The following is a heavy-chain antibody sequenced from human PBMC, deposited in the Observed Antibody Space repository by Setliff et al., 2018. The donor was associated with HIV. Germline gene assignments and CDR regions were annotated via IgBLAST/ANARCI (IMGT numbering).Heavy chain of an antibody. CDR3: VRVGSSGYYYDAFDF. Sequence: ASVKVSCKTSGYTFTNYGLSWVRQAPGQGLEWMGWISAYNGNTNYARKLQDRVTMATDTSTSTAYMELRSLRSDDSAMYYCVRVGSSGYYYDAFDFWGQGTMVTLSS. CDR1: GYTFTNYG. V-gene: IGHV1-18*01. D-gene: IGHD3-22*01. CDR2: ISAYNGNT. J-gene: IGHJ3*01.